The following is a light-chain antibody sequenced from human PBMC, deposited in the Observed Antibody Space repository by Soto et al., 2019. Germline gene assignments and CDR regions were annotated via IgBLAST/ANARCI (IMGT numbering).Light chain of an antibody. CDR3: HCYSSSVSGVV. Sequence: QSVLTQPPSVSGAPGQRVTIPCTRSSSNIGAGYDVHWYQHLPGIAPKLLIYGNINRPSGGPDRFAGSKSGTSTSLAITGLQAEDEADYHYHCYSSSVSGVVFGGGTKLTVL. J-gene: IGLJ2*01. CDR2: GNI. CDR1: SSNIGAGYD. V-gene: IGLV1-40*01.